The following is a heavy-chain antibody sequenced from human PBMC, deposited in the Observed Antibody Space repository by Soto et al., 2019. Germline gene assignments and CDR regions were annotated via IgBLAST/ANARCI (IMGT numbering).Heavy chain of an antibody. Sequence: QVQLVQSGAEVKKPGSSVKVSCKASGGTFSSYTISWVRQAPGQGLEWMGRIIHLFGIANYAQKLQGRVTITSDNSTSTAYMELGSLRSEDTAVYYCARSSRLIVGATQYYFDYWGQGTLVTVSS. D-gene: IGHD1-26*01. CDR2: IIHLFGIA. V-gene: IGHV1-69*02. J-gene: IGHJ4*02. CDR1: GGTFSSYT. CDR3: ARSSRLIVGATQYYFDY.